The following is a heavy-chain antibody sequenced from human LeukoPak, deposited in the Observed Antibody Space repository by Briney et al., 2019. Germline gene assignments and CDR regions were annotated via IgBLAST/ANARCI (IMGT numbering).Heavy chain of an antibody. CDR1: GGSISGYY. D-gene: IGHD3-9*01. CDR2: IYYSGST. V-gene: IGHV4-59*01. CDR3: ARVHYDILTGTPTHFDC. Sequence: PSETLSLTCTVSGGSISGYYWSWIRQPPGKGLEWIGYIYYSGSTNYNPSLKSRVTISVDTSKNQFSLKLSSVTAADTAVYYCARVHYDILTGTPTHFDCWGQGTLVTVSS. J-gene: IGHJ4*02.